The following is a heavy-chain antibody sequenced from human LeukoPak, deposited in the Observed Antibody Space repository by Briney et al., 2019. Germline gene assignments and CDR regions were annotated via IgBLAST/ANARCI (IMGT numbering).Heavy chain of an antibody. CDR1: GFTFSSYA. V-gene: IGHV3-23*01. D-gene: IGHD1-20*01. CDR2: ISGSGGST. J-gene: IGHJ6*02. CDR3: AKDLNWNRYYYHYGMDV. Sequence: GGSLRLSCAASGFTFSSYAMSWVRQAPGKGLEWVSAISGSGGSTYYADSVKGRFTISRDNSKNTLYLQMNSLRAEDTAVYYCAKDLNWNRYYYHYGMDVWGQGTTVTVSS.